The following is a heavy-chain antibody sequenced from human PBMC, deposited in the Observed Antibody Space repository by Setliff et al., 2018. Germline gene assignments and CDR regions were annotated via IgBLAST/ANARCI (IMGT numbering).Heavy chain of an antibody. Sequence: SETLSLTCTVSGGSINNYYWSWIRQSPGKGLEWIGYIDTSGSTDYNPSLKSRVTISVDTSKNQLSLKLSSVTAADTAIYYCARSLDCSGGSCYPIDAFDLWGQGTLVTVSS. J-gene: IGHJ3*01. CDR3: ARSLDCSGGSCYPIDAFDL. V-gene: IGHV4-4*08. D-gene: IGHD2-15*01. CDR1: GGSINNYY. CDR2: IDTSGST.